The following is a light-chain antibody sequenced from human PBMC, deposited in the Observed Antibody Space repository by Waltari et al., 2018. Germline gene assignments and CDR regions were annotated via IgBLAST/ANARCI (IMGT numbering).Light chain of an antibody. Sequence: QSALTQPASVSGSPGQSITISCTGTSRDVGGYNYVSWYQQHPGKAPKLMIHDVSNRPSGVSNRFSGSKSGNTASLTISGLQAEDEADYYCSSYTSSSTLVVVGGGTKLTVL. V-gene: IGLV2-14*03. CDR2: DVS. CDR3: SSYTSSSTLVV. J-gene: IGLJ2*01. CDR1: SRDVGGYNY.